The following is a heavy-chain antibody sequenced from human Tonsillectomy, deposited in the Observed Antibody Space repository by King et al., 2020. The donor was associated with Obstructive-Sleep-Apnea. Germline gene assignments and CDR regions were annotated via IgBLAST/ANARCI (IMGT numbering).Heavy chain of an antibody. D-gene: IGHD5-18*01. J-gene: IGHJ4*02. Sequence: QLVQSGGGVVQPGRSLRLSCAASGFTFSNYAMHWVRQAPGKGLEWVALISYGGSDKYNADSVKGRFTISRDNSKNTLYLQMNSLRAEDTTVYYCARDHGYSYGYIDYYFDYWGQGTRVTVPS. CDR2: ISYGGSDK. V-gene: IGHV3-30-3*01. CDR1: GFTFSNYA. CDR3: ARDHGYSYGYIDYYFDY.